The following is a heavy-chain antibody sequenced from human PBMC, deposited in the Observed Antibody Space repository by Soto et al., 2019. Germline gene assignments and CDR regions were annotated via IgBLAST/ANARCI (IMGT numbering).Heavy chain of an antibody. D-gene: IGHD3-10*01. CDR2: ISGSGGST. CDR1: GFTFSSYA. J-gene: IGHJ4*02. Sequence: GGSLRLSCAASGFTFSSYAMSWVRQAPGKGLEWVSAISGSGGSTYYADSVKGRFTISRDNSKNTLYLQMNSLRAEDTAVYYCARDGSGSYPSPLDYWGQGTLVTVSS. CDR3: ARDGSGSYPSPLDY. V-gene: IGHV3-23*01.